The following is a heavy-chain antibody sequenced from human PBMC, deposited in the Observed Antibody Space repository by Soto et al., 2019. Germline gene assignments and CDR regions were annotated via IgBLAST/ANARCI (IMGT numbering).Heavy chain of an antibody. V-gene: IGHV3-21*01. CDR1: GFTFSSYS. J-gene: IGHJ4*02. CDR2: ISSSSSYI. CDR3: ATLPPESSAPDY. Sequence: PGGSLRLCCAASGFTFSSYSMNWVRQAPGKGLEWVSSISSSSSYIYYADSVKGRFTISRDNAKNSLYLQMNSLRAEDTAVYYCATLPPESSAPDYWAKRPLVTVSS. D-gene: IGHD6-19*01.